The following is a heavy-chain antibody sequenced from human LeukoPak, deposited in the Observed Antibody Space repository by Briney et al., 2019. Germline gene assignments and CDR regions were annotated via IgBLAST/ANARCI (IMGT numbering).Heavy chain of an antibody. D-gene: IGHD1-26*01. CDR2: IGGSSSYI. V-gene: IGHV3-21*01. Sequence: GGSLRLSCAASGFTFSSYSIKWVRQAPGKGLEWVSSIGGSSSYIYYADSVKGRFTISRDDAKNSLYLQMNSLRAEDTAVYYCARAPLSGNSYSGSYYPDYWGQGTLVTVSS. CDR3: ARAPLSGNSYSGSYYPDY. J-gene: IGHJ4*02. CDR1: GFTFSSYS.